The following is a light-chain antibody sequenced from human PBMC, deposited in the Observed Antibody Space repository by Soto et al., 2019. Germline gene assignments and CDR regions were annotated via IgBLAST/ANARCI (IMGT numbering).Light chain of an antibody. CDR1: QGIATY. Sequence: DIQMTHSPSSLSASLGDRVTITCRASQGIATYLAWFQQKPGKAPKLLIYAASSLQSGVPSRFSGSGSGTDFTLTISSLQPEDFATYYCQQSYSTPLTFGGGSKVDIK. CDR2: AAS. J-gene: IGKJ4*01. CDR3: QQSYSTPLT. V-gene: IGKV1-39*01.